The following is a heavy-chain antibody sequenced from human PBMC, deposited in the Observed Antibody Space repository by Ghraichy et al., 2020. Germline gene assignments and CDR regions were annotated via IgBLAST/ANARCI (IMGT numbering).Heavy chain of an antibody. V-gene: IGHV4-59*01. D-gene: IGHD6-6*01. CDR3: ARILQSIAARHYYYYMDV. CDR1: GGSISSYY. CDR2: IYYSGST. J-gene: IGHJ6*03. Sequence: SETLSLTCTVSGGSISSYYWSWIRQPPGKGLEWIGYIYYSGSTNYNPSLKSRVTISVDTSKNQFSLKLSSVTAADTAVYYCARILQSIAARHYYYYMDVWGKGTTVTVSS.